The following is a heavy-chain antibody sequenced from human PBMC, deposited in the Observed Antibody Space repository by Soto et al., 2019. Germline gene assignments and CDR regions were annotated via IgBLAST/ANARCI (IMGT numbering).Heavy chain of an antibody. CDR1: GFTFSSYG. J-gene: IGHJ4*02. V-gene: IGHV3-30*18. CDR3: AKELIEYSSSSPFDY. D-gene: IGHD6-6*01. CDR2: ISYDGSNK. Sequence: PGGSLRLSCAASGFTFSSYGMHWVRQAPGKGLEWVAVISYDGSNKYYADSVKGRFTISRDNSKNTLYLQMNSLRAEDTAVYYCAKELIEYSSSSPFDYWGRGTLVTVSS.